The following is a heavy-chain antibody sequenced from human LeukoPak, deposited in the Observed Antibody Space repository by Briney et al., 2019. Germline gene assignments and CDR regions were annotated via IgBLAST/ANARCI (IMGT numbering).Heavy chain of an antibody. Sequence: GGSLRLSCAASGFTFSSYWMSWVRQAPGKGLEWVANIKQDGSEKYYVDSVKGRFTISRDNAKNSLYLQMNSLRAEDTAVYYCARDDCRSISCYHNWFDPWGQGTLVTVSS. D-gene: IGHD2-2*01. CDR1: GFTFSSYW. CDR2: IKQDGSEK. J-gene: IGHJ5*02. V-gene: IGHV3-7*01. CDR3: ARDDCRSISCYHNWFDP.